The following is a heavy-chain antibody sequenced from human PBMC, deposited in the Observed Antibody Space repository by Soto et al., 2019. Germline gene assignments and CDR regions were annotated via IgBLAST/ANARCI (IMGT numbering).Heavy chain of an antibody. D-gene: IGHD5-18*01. J-gene: IGHJ5*02. CDR3: ARIVWSYGECYDP. CDR1: GGSMNINNW. V-gene: IGHV4-4*02. CDR2: VYPGGRS. Sequence: PSETLSLTCAVSGGSMNINNWWSWVRQPPGKGLEWIGQVYPGGRSNYSPSLESRVTISVDQSKNQLSLKLSSVTAADTAVYYCARIVWSYGECYDPWGQGTLVTL.